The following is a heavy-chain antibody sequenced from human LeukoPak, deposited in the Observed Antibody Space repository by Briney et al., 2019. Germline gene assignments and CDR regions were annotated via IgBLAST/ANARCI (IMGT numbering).Heavy chain of an antibody. Sequence: SETLSLTCTVSGASVSSSHWNWIRQSPGKGLEWIANVDYNGSTKYNPSLRGRGTMSLGTSKNQFYLKLESVTAADTARYYCARGFYEPFDRLGQGTLVTVSS. V-gene: IGHV4-59*02. CDR2: VDYNGST. J-gene: IGHJ5*02. CDR1: GASVSSSH. D-gene: IGHD3-16*01. CDR3: ARGFYEPFDR.